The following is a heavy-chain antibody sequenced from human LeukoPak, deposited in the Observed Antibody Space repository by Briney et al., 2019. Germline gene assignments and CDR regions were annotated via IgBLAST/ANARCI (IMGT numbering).Heavy chain of an antibody. D-gene: IGHD4-11*01. CDR2: VSSPSRST. V-gene: IGHV3-21*04. J-gene: IGHJ4*02. CDR1: GFTFSGYS. CDR3: ARVASNYDFDC. Sequence: GGSLRLSCAASGFTFSGYSMNWVRQAPGKGLQWVSSVSSPSRSTYYADSVKGRFTISRDNAKNSLYLQMNSLRAEDTALYYCARVASNYDFDCWGQGTLVTVSS.